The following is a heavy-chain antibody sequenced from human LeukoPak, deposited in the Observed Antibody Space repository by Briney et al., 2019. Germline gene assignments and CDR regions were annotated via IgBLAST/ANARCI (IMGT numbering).Heavy chain of an antibody. Sequence: GESLKISCKGSGYSFTSYWIGWVRQMPGKGLEWMGIIYPGDSDTRYSPSFQGQVTISADKSVSTAYLQWSSLKASDSAMYYCATNTMFRGIHAFDIWGQGTMVTVSS. CDR3: ATNTMFRGIHAFDI. CDR2: IYPGDSDT. J-gene: IGHJ3*02. V-gene: IGHV5-51*01. CDR1: GYSFTSYW. D-gene: IGHD3-10*01.